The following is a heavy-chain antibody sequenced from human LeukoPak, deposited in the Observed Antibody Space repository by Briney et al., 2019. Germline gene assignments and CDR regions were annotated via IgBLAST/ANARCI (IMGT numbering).Heavy chain of an antibody. CDR3: ARDSDSSGWSDY. J-gene: IGHJ4*02. Sequence: GGSLRLSCAASGFTFSDYYMSWIRQAPGKGLEWVSYISSSSSYIYYADSVKGRFTISRDNAKSSLYLQMDSLRAEDTAVYYCARDSDSSGWSDYWGQGTLVTVSS. CDR2: ISSSSSYI. D-gene: IGHD6-19*01. CDR1: GFTFSDYY. V-gene: IGHV3-11*06.